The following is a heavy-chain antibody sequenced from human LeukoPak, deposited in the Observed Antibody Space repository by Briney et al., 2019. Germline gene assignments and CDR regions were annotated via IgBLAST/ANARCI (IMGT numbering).Heavy chain of an antibody. D-gene: IGHD5-12*01. CDR3: ARDPPPVASLFDF. J-gene: IGHJ4*02. Sequence: GGSLRLSCADSGFTFSNYWMSWVRQAPGKGLEWVANIKEDGSEYYYVDSVKGRFTISRGNAKNSLYLQMDSLRAEDTAVYYCARDPPPVASLFDFWGQGTLATVSS. CDR1: GFTFSNYW. V-gene: IGHV3-7*03. CDR2: IKEDGSEY.